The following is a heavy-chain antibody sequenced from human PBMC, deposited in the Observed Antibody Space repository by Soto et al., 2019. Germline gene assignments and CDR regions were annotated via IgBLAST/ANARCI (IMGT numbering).Heavy chain of an antibody. J-gene: IGHJ6*02. D-gene: IGHD5-18*01. Sequence: GESLKISCKGSGYSFSNYWIGWVRQMPGKGLEWMGIIYPGHSDTRYSPSFQGQVTISADKSISTAHLQWSSLKASDTALYYCARQNSYGYHYYGLDVWGQGTTVTVSS. CDR1: GYSFSNYW. CDR3: ARQNSYGYHYYGLDV. CDR2: IYPGHSDT. V-gene: IGHV5-51*01.